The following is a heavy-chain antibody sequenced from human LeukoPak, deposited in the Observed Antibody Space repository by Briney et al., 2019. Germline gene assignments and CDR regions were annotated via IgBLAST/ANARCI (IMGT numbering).Heavy chain of an antibody. CDR2: ISYDGSNK. J-gene: IGHJ6*04. CDR1: GFTFSSYA. V-gene: IGHV3-30*04. Sequence: PGGSLRLSCAASGFTFSSYAMHWIRQAPGKGLEWVAVISYDGSNKYYADSVKGRFTISRDNSKNMLYLQMNSLRAEDTAVYYCARGYCSGGSCFYGMGVWGKGTTVTVSS. D-gene: IGHD2-15*01. CDR3: ARGYCSGGSCFYGMGV.